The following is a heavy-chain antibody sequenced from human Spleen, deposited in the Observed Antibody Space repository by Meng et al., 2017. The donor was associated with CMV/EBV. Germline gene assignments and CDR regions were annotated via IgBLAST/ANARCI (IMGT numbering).Heavy chain of an antibody. D-gene: IGHD1-1*01. Sequence: GESLKISCAASGFTFSSYAMSWVRQAPGKGLEWVGRIKGRSDGGTRDYTTLVKDRFIISRDDSKATLYLQMNSLQTGDTALYYCATGTGRSDFDYWGQGTLVTVSS. CDR3: ATGTGRSDFDY. CDR2: IKGRSDGGTR. V-gene: IGHV3-15*01. CDR1: GFTFSSYA. J-gene: IGHJ4*02.